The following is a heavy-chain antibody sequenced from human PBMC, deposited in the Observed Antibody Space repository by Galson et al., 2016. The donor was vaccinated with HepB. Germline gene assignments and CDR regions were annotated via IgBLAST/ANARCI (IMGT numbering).Heavy chain of an antibody. CDR3: ARDLVVTRNYYYYHYMDP. Sequence: SLRLSCAPSGFSVSNNYMNWVRQAPGKGLEWVSVIYSGAYTYYADSVKGRFTISRDLSKNTLYLQMNRLRAEDTAVYYCARDLVVTRNYYYYHYMDPWGQGTLVTVSS. V-gene: IGHV3-53*01. CDR1: GFSVSNNY. J-gene: IGHJ5*02. D-gene: IGHD3-22*01. CDR2: IYSGAYT.